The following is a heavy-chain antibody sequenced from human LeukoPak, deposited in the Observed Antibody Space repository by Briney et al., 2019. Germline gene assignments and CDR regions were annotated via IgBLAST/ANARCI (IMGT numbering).Heavy chain of an antibody. CDR1: GYTFTSYG. Sequence: ASVKVSCKASGYTFTSYGISWVRQAPGQGLEWMEWISAYNGNTNYAQKLQGRVTMTTDTSTSTAYMELRSLRSDDTAVYYCARVIIAAAGRYWYFDLWGRGTLVTVSS. V-gene: IGHV1-18*01. CDR3: ARVIIAAAGRYWYFDL. CDR2: ISAYNGNT. D-gene: IGHD6-13*01. J-gene: IGHJ2*01.